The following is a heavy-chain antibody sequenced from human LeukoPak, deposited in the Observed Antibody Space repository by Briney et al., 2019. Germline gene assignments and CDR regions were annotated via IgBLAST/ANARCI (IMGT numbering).Heavy chain of an antibody. D-gene: IGHD3-22*01. CDR3: AKAVGSSGYFSRDAFDI. J-gene: IGHJ3*02. CDR1: GFTFSDYG. V-gene: IGHV3-33*06. CDR2: IWYDGSNK. Sequence: GGSLRLSCAASGFTFSDYGMHWVRQAPGKGLEWVAVIWYDGSNKYYADSVEGRFTVSRDNSKYTLNLQMNSLRAEDTAIYYCAKAVGSSGYFSRDAFDIWGQGTMVTVSS.